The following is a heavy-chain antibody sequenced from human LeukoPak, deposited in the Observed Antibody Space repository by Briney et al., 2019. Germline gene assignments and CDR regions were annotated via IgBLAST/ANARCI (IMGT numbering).Heavy chain of an antibody. D-gene: IGHD1-14*01. CDR1: GFTVSSIY. CDR3: VRKNRDFNAAFDI. Sequence: PGGSLRLSCAASGFTVSSIYMSWVRQAPGKGLEWVSVIYNDGSTYYADSVKGRFTISRDTSQNTLSLQMNSLRAEDTAVYYCVRKNRDFNAAFDIWGQGTVVTVSS. J-gene: IGHJ3*02. V-gene: IGHV3-53*01. CDR2: IYNDGST.